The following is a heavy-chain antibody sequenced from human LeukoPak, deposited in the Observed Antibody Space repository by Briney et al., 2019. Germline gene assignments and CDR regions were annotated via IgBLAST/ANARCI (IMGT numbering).Heavy chain of an antibody. D-gene: IGHD3-10*01. CDR2: ISSSTYYI. CDR3: ARARFVRGVVDRVSFDY. CDR1: GFTFSTYT. Sequence: GGSLRLSCAASGFTFSTYTMDWVRQAPGKGLEWVSSISSSTYYIYYADSVKGRFTISRDNAKNSLYLQMNSLRAEDTAVYYCARARFVRGVVDRVSFDYWGQGALVTVSS. J-gene: IGHJ4*02. V-gene: IGHV3-21*01.